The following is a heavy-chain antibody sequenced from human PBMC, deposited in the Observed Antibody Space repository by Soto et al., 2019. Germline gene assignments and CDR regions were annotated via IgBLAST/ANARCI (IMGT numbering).Heavy chain of an antibody. D-gene: IGHD3-10*01. CDR2: INHSGST. CDR3: ARVSGIYYYGMDV. J-gene: IGHJ6*02. V-gene: IGHV4-34*01. CDR1: GGSISSYY. Sequence: PSETLSLTCTVSGGSISSYYWSWIRQPPGKGLEWIGEINHSGSTNYNPSLKSRVTISVDTSKNQFSLKLSSVTAADTAVYYCARVSGIYYYGMDVWGQGTTVT.